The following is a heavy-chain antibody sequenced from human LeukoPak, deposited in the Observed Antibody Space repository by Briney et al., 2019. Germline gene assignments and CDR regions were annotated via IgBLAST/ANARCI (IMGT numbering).Heavy chain of an antibody. CDR2: ISYDGSNK. D-gene: IGHD3-3*01. J-gene: IGHJ4*02. CDR3: AREYDFWSSAGFDY. Sequence: GGSLRLSCAASGFTFSNYAMHWVRQAPGKGLEWVAIISYDGSNKYYADSVKGRFTISRDNSKNTLYLQMNSLRAEDTAVYYCAREYDFWSSAGFDYWGQGTLVTVSS. CDR1: GFTFSNYA. V-gene: IGHV3-30*03.